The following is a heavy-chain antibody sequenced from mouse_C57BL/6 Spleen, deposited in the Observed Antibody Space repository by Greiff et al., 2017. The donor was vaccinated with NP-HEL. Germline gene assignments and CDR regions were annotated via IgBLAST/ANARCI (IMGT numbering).Heavy chain of an antibody. V-gene: IGHV1-26*01. J-gene: IGHJ1*03. CDR2: INPNNGGT. Sequence: EVQLQQSGPELVKPGASVKISCKASGYTFTDYYMNWVKQSHGKSLEWIGDINPNNGGTSYNQKFKGKATLTVDKSSSTSYMELRSLTSADSAVYYCAIRNFDVWGTGTTVTVSS. CDR3: AIRNFDV. CDR1: GYTFTDYY.